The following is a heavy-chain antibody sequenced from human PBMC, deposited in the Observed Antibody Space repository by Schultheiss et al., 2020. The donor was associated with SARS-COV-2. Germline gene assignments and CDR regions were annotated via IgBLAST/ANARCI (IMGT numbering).Heavy chain of an antibody. CDR3: ARDAYDSLYYYYMDV. CDR2: IWYDGSNK. V-gene: IGHV3-33*08. D-gene: IGHD5-12*01. CDR1: GFTFSNAW. Sequence: GESLKISCAASGFTFSNAWMSWVRQAPGKGLEWVAVIWYDGSNKYYADSVKGRFTISRDNSKNTLYLQMNSLRAEDTAVYYCARDAYDSLYYYYMDVWGKGTTFTVAS. J-gene: IGHJ6*03.